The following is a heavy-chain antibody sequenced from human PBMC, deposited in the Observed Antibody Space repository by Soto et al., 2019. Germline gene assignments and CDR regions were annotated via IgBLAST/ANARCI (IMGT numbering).Heavy chain of an antibody. V-gene: IGHV5-51*01. D-gene: IGHD6-6*01. J-gene: IGHJ6*02. CDR3: VSRAEGRPGDGYYYVALDV. CDR1: GYSYTSYC. Sequence: AESLKISCNVPGYSYTSYCIGLVLQRPGRVLEWMGIINPSDSETNYSPSFQGQVTISADRSTSTAFQQWSTLKASDTAMYYCVSRAEGRPGDGYYYVALDVWGQGTTVTFSS. CDR2: INPSDSET.